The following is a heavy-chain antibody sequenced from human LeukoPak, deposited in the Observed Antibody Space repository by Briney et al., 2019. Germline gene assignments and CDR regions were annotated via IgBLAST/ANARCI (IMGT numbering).Heavy chain of an antibody. CDR2: MNEYSTTI. D-gene: IGHD1-14*01. J-gene: IGHJ5*02. Sequence: GGSLRLSCAASGYPFNSFWMHWVRHAPGKGLVWVSDMNEYSTTIRYADSVKGRFTISRDNAKSILYLQMNNLRAEDTAMYFCARGGVNPVDHWGQGTLVTVSS. CDR1: GYPFNSFW. V-gene: IGHV3-74*01. CDR3: ARGGVNPVDH.